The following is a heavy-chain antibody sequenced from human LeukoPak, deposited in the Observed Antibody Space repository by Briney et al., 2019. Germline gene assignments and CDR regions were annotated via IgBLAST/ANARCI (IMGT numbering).Heavy chain of an antibody. D-gene: IGHD3-22*01. J-gene: IGHJ4*02. CDR3: ARGPLYYDSSGYIDY. CDR1: GGSFSGYY. Sequence: EPSETLSLTCAVYGGSFSGYYWSWIRQPPGKGLEWIGEINHSGSTNYNPSLKSRVTISVDTSKNQFSLKLSSVTAADTAVYYCARGPLYYDSSGYIDYWGQGTLVTVSS. V-gene: IGHV4-34*01. CDR2: INHSGST.